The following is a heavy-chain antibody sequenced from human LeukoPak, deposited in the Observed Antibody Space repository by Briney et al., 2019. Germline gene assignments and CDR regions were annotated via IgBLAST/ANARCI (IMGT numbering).Heavy chain of an antibody. CDR2: INAYNGNT. V-gene: IGHV1-3*01. CDR1: GYTFINFA. J-gene: IGHJ4*02. Sequence: SVKVSCKASGYTFINFAINWGRQAPGQRPEWMGWINAYNGNTKYSQKFQDRDTITRDTSASTAYMELTNLTSEDTAVYYCARGPRAAADDYWGQGSLVTVSS. CDR3: ARGPRAAADDY. D-gene: IGHD6-13*01.